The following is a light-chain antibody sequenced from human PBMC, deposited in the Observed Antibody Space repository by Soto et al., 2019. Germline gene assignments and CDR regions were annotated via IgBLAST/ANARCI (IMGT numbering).Light chain of an antibody. CDR2: LNSDGSH. CDR3: QTWDTGTWV. V-gene: IGLV4-69*01. J-gene: IGLJ3*02. CDR1: SGHSRYA. Sequence: QPVLTQSPSASASLGASVKLTCTLSSGHSRYAIAWHQQQPEKGPRFLMKLNSDGSHTKGDEIPDRFSGSSSGSERHLIISSLQSEDEADYYCQTWDTGTWVFGGGTKLTVL.